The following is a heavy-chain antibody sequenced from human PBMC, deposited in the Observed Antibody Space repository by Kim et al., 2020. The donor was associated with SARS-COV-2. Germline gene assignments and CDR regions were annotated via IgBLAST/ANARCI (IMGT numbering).Heavy chain of an antibody. J-gene: IGHJ4*02. V-gene: IGHV3-30*18. CDR1: GFTFSSYG. CDR2: ISYDGSNK. D-gene: IGHD2-15*01. CDR3: AKDRLGCSGGSCYSHLDY. Sequence: GGSLRLSCAASGFTFSSYGMHWVRQAPGKGLEWVAVISYDGSNKYYADSVKGRFTISRDNSKNTLYLQMNSLRAEDTAVYYCAKDRLGCSGGSCYSHLDYWGQGTLVTVSS.